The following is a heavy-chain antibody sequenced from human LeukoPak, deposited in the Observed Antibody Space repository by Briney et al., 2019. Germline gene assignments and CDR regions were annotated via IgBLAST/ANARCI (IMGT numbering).Heavy chain of an antibody. V-gene: IGHV3-11*01. J-gene: IGHJ3*02. Sequence: GGCLRLSCAASGFTFSDYYMSWIRQAPEKGLEWVSYISSSGSTIYYADSVKGRFTISRDNAKNSLYLQMNSLRAEDTAVYYCARDKGVDYAESFDIWGQGTMVTVSS. CDR2: ISSSGSTI. CDR1: GFTFSDYY. CDR3: ARDKGVDYAESFDI. D-gene: IGHD4-17*01.